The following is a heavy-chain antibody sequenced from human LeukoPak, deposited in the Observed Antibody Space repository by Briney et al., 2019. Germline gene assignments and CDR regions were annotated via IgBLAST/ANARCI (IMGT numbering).Heavy chain of an antibody. V-gene: IGHV4-30-2*01. CDR2: IYHSGST. Sequence: SETLSLTCAVSGGSISSGGYSWSWIRQPPGKGLEWIGYIYHSGSTYYNPSLKSRVTISVDRSKNQFSLKLSSVTAADTAVYYCARCRDGYNEYWLDPWGQGTLVTVSS. J-gene: IGHJ5*02. D-gene: IGHD5-24*01. CDR3: ARCRDGYNEYWLDP. CDR1: GGSISSGGYS.